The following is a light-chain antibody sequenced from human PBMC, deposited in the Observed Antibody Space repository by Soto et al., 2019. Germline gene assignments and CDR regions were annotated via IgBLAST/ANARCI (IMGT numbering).Light chain of an antibody. CDR2: AVS. V-gene: IGKV1-12*01. CDR1: QSISTC. CDR3: KQSSAFPLT. J-gene: IGKJ4*01. Sequence: DIQMTQSPSTLSASVGDRVTITCRARQSISTCLAWYQQKPGKAPKLLIYAVSYLQSGVPSRFSGSGSGTDFTLSISSLQPEDFATYFCKQSSAFPLTWGGGTKVEIK.